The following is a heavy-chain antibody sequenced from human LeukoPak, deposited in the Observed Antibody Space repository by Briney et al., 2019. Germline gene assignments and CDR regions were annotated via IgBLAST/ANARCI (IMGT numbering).Heavy chain of an antibody. CDR3: ARDIRLGELSLAY. D-gene: IGHD3-16*02. CDR1: GYTFTGYY. Sequence: ASVKVSCKASGYTFTGYYMHWVRQAPGQGLEWMGWINPNSGGTNYAQKFQGRVTMTRDTSISTACMELSRLRSDDTAVYYCARDIRLGELSLAYWGQGTLVTVSS. CDR2: INPNSGGT. J-gene: IGHJ4*02. V-gene: IGHV1-2*02.